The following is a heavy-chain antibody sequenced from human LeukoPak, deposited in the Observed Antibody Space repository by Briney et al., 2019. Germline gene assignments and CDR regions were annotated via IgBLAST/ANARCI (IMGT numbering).Heavy chain of an antibody. Sequence: SETLSLTCAVYGGSFSGYYWSWIRQPPGKGLEWVGEINHSGSTNYNPSLKSRVTISVDTSKNQFSLKLSPVTAADTAVYYCARGSPPAIAVAGHPLNWFDPWGQGTLVTVSS. D-gene: IGHD6-19*01. V-gene: IGHV4-34*01. CDR1: GGSFSGYY. CDR3: ARGSPPAIAVAGHPLNWFDP. CDR2: INHSGST. J-gene: IGHJ5*02.